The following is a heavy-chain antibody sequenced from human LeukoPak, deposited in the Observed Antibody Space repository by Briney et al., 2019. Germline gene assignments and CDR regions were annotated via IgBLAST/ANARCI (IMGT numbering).Heavy chain of an antibody. CDR2: INHSGST. D-gene: IGHD3-22*01. CDR3: ARAARQGFTMIVVPFFYFDL. V-gene: IGHV4-31*03. CDR1: GGSISGGASD. J-gene: IGHJ2*01. Sequence: PSQTLSLTCTVSGGSISGGASDWGWIRQHPKRGLEWVGYINHSGSTYYNPSLGSRVTMSVDTSKNQFSLKLSSVTAADSAVYYCARAARQGFTMIVVPFFYFDLWGRGTLVTVSS.